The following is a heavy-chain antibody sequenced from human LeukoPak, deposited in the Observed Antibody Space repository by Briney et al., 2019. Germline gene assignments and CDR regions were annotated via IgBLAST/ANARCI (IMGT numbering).Heavy chain of an antibody. J-gene: IGHJ4*02. CDR3: ARLYSSDYFLY. V-gene: IGHV4-59*08. CDR2: IYYSGST. CDR1: GGSISSYY. D-gene: IGHD3-22*01. Sequence: PSETLSLTCTVSGGSISSYYWSWIRQPPGKGLEWIGYIYYSGSTNYNPSLKSRVTISVDTSKNQFSLKLSSVTAADTAVYYCARLYSSDYFLYWGQGTLVTVSS.